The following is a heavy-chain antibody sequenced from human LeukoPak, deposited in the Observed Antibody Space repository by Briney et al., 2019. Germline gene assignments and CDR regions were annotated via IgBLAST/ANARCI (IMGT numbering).Heavy chain of an antibody. V-gene: IGHV1-69*01. J-gene: IGHJ5*02. CDR3: ARDEQDSSSWYARWFDP. D-gene: IGHD6-13*01. CDR2: IIPIFNTP. CDR1: GGTFSSLT. Sequence: GASVKVSCTAFGGTFSSLTISWVRQAPGQGLEWMGGIIPIFNTPHYAQTFQGRVTITADESTSTAYMELNSLRSEDTAVYYCARDEQDSSSWYARWFDPWGQGTLVTVSS.